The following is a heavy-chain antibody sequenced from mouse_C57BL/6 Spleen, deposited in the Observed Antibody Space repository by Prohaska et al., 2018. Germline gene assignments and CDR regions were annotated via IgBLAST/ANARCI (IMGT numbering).Heavy chain of an antibody. CDR2: INPSTGGT. CDR3: ASYGSSPYYFDY. V-gene: IGHV1-42*01. J-gene: IGHJ2*01. D-gene: IGHD1-1*01. CDR1: GYSFTGYY. Sequence: EVQLQQSGPELVKPGASVKISCKASGYSFTGYYMNWVKQSPEKSLEWIGEINPSTGGTTYNQKFKAKATLTVDKSSSTAYMQLKSLTSEDSAVYYCASYGSSPYYFDYWGQGTTLTVSS.